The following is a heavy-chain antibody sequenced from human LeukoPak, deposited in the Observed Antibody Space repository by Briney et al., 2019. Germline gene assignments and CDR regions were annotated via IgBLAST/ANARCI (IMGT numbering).Heavy chain of an antibody. D-gene: IGHD3-16*01. CDR2: ISCDGSNK. J-gene: IGHJ4*02. Sequence: PGGSLRLSCAASGFTFSSYAMHWVRQAPGKGLEWVAVISCDGSNKYYADSVKGRFTISRDDSKNTLYLQMNSLRAEDTAVYYCARDGGDHWGQGTLVTVSS. V-gene: IGHV3-30*04. CDR3: ARDGGDH. CDR1: GFTFSSYA.